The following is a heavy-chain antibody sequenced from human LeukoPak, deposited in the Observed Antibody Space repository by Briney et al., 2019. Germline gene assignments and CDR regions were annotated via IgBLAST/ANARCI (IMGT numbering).Heavy chain of an antibody. Sequence: SETLSLTCTVSGGSTSSYYWSWIRQPPGKGLEWIGNVHYSGSTNYKPSLKSRVTISLDTSKNQFSLKLSSGTAADTAVYYCARDVCGSGCPDSWGQGALVTVSS. CDR1: GGSTSSYY. CDR3: ARDVCGSGCPDS. D-gene: IGHD6-19*01. CDR2: VHYSGST. J-gene: IGHJ4*02. V-gene: IGHV4-59*01.